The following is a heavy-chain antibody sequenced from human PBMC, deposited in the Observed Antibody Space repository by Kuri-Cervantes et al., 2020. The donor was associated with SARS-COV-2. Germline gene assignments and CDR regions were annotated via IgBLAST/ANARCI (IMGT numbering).Heavy chain of an antibody. CDR3: ASSGITGTLTGFDY. J-gene: IGHJ4*02. D-gene: IGHD1/OR15-1a*01. Sequence: GESLKISCAASGFTFSSYGMHWVRQAPGKGLEWVAFIRYDGSNKYYADSVKGRFTISRDNSKNTLYLQMNSLRSDDTAVYYCASSGITGTLTGFDYWGQGTLVTVSS. CDR1: GFTFSSYG. CDR2: IRYDGSNK. V-gene: IGHV3-30*02.